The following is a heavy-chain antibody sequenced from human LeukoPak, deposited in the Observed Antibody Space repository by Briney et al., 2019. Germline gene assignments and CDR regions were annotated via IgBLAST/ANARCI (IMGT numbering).Heavy chain of an antibody. Sequence: GGSLRLSCAASGFTFSSYAMHWVRQAPGKGLEYVSAISSNGGSTYYANSVKGRFTISRDSSKNMVYLQMGSLRAEDMAVYYCARGGAVTATSFDYWGQGTLVTVSS. V-gene: IGHV3-64*01. J-gene: IGHJ4*02. CDR2: ISSNGGST. D-gene: IGHD2-21*02. CDR1: GFTFSSYA. CDR3: ARGGAVTATSFDY.